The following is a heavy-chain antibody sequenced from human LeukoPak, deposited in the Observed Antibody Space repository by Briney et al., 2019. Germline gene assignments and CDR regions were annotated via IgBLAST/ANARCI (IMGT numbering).Heavy chain of an antibody. V-gene: IGHV4-59*08. J-gene: IGHJ3*02. CDR2: IYYSGST. D-gene: IGHD2-15*01. CDR1: GGSISSYY. Sequence: PSETLSLTCTVSGGSISSYYWSWIRQPPGKGLEWIGYIYYSGSTNYNPSLKSRVTISVDTSKNQFSLKLSSVTAADTAVYYCARGGYCSGGSCYYAAKNDAFDIWGQGTMVTVSS. CDR3: ARGGYCSGGSCYYAAKNDAFDI.